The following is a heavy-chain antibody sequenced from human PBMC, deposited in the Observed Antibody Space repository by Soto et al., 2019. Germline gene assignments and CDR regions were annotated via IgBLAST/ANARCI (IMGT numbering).Heavy chain of an antibody. CDR1: GGSISSSSYY. V-gene: IGHV4-39*01. Sequence: SETLSLTCTVSGGSISSSSYYWGWIRQPPGKGLEWIGSIYYSGSTYYNPSLKSRVTISVDTSKNQFSLKLSSVTAADTAVYYCARLNYYGSGSYYKTPYYYYLDVWGKGTTVNVPS. CDR2: IYYSGST. CDR3: ARLNYYGSGSYYKTPYYYYLDV. J-gene: IGHJ6*03. D-gene: IGHD3-10*01.